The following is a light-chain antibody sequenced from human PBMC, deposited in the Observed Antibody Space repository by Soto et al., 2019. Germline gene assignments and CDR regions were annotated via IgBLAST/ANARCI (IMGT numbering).Light chain of an antibody. CDR1: SSDIGDYNY. CDR2: DVS. V-gene: IGLV2-14*03. Sequence: QSALTQPASVSGSPGQSITISCTGSSSDIGDYNYVSWYKQHPGKAPKLMIYDVSNRPSGVSNRFSGSKSGNTASLTSSGLQAEDEADYYCSSYTSNNFVIFGGGTKLTVL. J-gene: IGLJ2*01. CDR3: SSYTSNNFVI.